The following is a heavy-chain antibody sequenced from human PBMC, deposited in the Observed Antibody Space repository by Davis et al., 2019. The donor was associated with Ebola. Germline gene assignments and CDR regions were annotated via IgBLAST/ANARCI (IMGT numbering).Heavy chain of an antibody. CDR3: ARLPGVDTTQRGFDY. V-gene: IGHV5-51*01. CDR2: IFPGDSDT. J-gene: IGHJ4*02. Sequence: KVSCKGSGYTFINYWIAWVRQMPGKGLEWMGVIFPGDSDTRYSPSFQGQITISADTSTSTAYLQWSSLTASDTGIYYCARLPGVDTTQRGFDYWGQGSLVTVSS. D-gene: IGHD1-1*01. CDR1: GYTFINYW.